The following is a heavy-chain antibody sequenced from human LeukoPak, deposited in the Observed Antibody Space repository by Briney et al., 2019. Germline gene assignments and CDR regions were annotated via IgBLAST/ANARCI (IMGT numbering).Heavy chain of an antibody. CDR2: INPNSGGT. J-gene: IGHJ4*02. V-gene: IGHV1-2*02. CDR1: GYTFTGYY. Sequence: ASVKVSRKASGYTFTGYYMHWVRQAPGQGLEWMGWINPNSGGTNYAQKFQGRVTMTRDTSISTAYMELSRLRSDDTAVYYCARGRYSSGWYDYWGQGTLVTVSS. CDR3: ARGRYSSGWYDY. D-gene: IGHD6-19*01.